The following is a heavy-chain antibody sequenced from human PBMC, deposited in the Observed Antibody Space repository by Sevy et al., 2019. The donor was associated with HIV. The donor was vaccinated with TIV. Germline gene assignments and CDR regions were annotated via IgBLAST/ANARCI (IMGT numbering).Heavy chain of an antibody. CDR1: GGSFSGYY. CDR3: ARAPPIVVVPGAPSWFDP. Sequence: SETLSLTCAVYGGSFSGYYWNWIRQPPGKGLEWIGEINHTGSTNYNPSLKSRVTISVDTSKTQVSLKLGSVTAADTALYYCARAPPIVVVPGAPSWFDPWGQGTLVTVSS. CDR2: INHTGST. V-gene: IGHV4-34*01. D-gene: IGHD2-2*01. J-gene: IGHJ5*02.